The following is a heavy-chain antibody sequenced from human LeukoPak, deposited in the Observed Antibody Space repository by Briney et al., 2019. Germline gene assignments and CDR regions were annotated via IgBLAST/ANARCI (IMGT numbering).Heavy chain of an antibody. D-gene: IGHD3-16*02. J-gene: IGHJ4*02. V-gene: IGHV3-7*01. CDR1: GFTFSSYG. CDR2: IKQDGSEK. Sequence: GGSLRLSCAASGFTFSSYGMHWVRQATGKGREWVANIKQDGSEKYYVDSVKGRFTISRDNAKNLMYLQMNSLRAEDTAVYYCARDRHYDYVWGTYRQYTFDFWGQGTLVTVSS. CDR3: ARDRHYDYVWGTYRQYTFDF.